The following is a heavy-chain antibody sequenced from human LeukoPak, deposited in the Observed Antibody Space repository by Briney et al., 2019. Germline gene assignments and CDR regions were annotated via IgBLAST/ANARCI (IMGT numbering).Heavy chain of an antibody. J-gene: IGHJ3*01. V-gene: IGHV4-34*01. CDR2: INHSGNT. CDR3: ANALPRRAFDF. CDR1: GESFSTYY. Sequence: PSETLSLTCAVYGESFSTYYWSWIRQPPGKGLEWIGEINHSGNTNYNPSLKSRVTISVDTSKNQFSLKLSSVTAADTAVYFCANALPRRAFDFWGPGTMVTVSS.